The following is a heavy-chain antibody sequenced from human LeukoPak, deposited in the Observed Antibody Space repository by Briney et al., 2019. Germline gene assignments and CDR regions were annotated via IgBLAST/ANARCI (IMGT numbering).Heavy chain of an antibody. J-gene: IGHJ4*02. CDR3: ARGRGLPVRPPNEGFLDY. CDR1: GFAFGSEA. CDR2: ISPGGGTT. V-gene: IGHV3-23*01. Sequence: GGSLRLSCAVSGFAFGSEAMSWVRQSPARGLEWVASISPGGGTTYYADYVKGRFIISRDNSNNTLFVQMNSLRAEDTAVYYCARGRGLPVRPPNEGFLDYWGRGTLVTVSS. D-gene: IGHD6-6*01.